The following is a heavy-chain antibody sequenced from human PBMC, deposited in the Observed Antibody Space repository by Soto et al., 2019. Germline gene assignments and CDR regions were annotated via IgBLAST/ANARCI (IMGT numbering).Heavy chain of an antibody. D-gene: IGHD6-13*01. CDR2: IIPIFGTA. CDR3: ARKAAAGSNYFDY. Sequence: ASVKLSCKASGGTFSSYAISWVRQAPGQGLEWMGGIIPIFGTANYAQKFQGRVTITADESTSTAYMELSSLRSEDTAVYYCARKAAAGSNYFDYWGQGTLVTVSS. J-gene: IGHJ4*02. V-gene: IGHV1-69*13. CDR1: GGTFSSYA.